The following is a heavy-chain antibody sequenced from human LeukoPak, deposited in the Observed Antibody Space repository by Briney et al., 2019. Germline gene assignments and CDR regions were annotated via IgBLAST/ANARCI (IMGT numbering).Heavy chain of an antibody. J-gene: IGHJ3*02. CDR1: GFTFSSYA. D-gene: IGHD6-19*01. CDR2: ISGSGGST. CDR3: ANNSSDFDAFDI. Sequence: PGGSLRLSCAASGFTFSSYAMSWVRQAPGKGLEWVSAISGSGGSTYYADSVKGRFTISRDNSKNTLYLQMNSLRAEDTAAYYCANNSSDFDAFDIWGQGTMVTVSS. V-gene: IGHV3-23*01.